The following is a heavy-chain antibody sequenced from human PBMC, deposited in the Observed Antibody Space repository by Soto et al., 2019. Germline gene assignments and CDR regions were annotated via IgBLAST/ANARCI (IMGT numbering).Heavy chain of an antibody. D-gene: IGHD3-22*01. Sequence: QVQLVQSGAEVKKPGASVKVSCKVSGYTLTELSMHWVRQAPGKGLEWMGGFDPEDGETIYAQKFQGRVTMTEETSTDTAYMELSSLRSEDTAVYYCATVPLYDSSGYRDYWGQGTLVTVSS. CDR3: ATVPLYDSSGYRDY. V-gene: IGHV1-24*01. J-gene: IGHJ4*02. CDR2: FDPEDGET. CDR1: GYTLTELS.